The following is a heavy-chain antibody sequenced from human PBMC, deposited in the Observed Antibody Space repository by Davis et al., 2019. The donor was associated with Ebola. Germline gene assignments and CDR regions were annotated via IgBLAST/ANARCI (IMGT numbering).Heavy chain of an antibody. CDR3: ARGSENWNYVDY. CDR2: ISGSGGST. V-gene: IGHV3-23*01. D-gene: IGHD1-1*01. CDR1: GGSFSGYR. J-gene: IGHJ4*02. Sequence: GGSLRLSCAVYGGSFSGYRWTWIRQAPGKGLEWVSAISGSGGSTYYADSVKGRFTISRDNSKNSLYLQMNSLRDEDTAVYYCARGSENWNYVDYWGQGTLVTVSS.